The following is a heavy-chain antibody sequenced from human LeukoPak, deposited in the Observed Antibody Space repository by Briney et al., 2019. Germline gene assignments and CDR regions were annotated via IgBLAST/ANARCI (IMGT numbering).Heavy chain of an antibody. Sequence: GGSLRLSCAASGFTVSSNYMSWVRQAPGKGLEWVSVIYSGGSTYYADSVKGRFTISRHNSKNTLYLQMNSLRAEDTAVYYCARMAAAGTLYYYYGMDVWGQGTTVTVSS. V-gene: IGHV3-53*04. CDR2: IYSGGST. J-gene: IGHJ6*02. CDR1: GFTVSSNY. D-gene: IGHD6-13*01. CDR3: ARMAAAGTLYYYYGMDV.